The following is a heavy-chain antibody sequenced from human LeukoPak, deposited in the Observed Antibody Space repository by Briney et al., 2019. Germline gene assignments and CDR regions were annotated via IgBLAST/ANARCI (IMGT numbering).Heavy chain of an antibody. CDR3: ASGTERITIFGVEVMAMDV. Sequence: SQTLSLTCTVSGGSISSGGYYWSWIRQHPGKGLEWIGYIYYSGSTYYNPSLKSRVTISVDTSKNQFSLKLSSVTAADTAVYYCASGTERITIFGVEVMAMDVWGKGTTVTVSS. D-gene: IGHD3-3*01. V-gene: IGHV4-31*03. CDR1: GGSISSGGYY. J-gene: IGHJ6*03. CDR2: IYYSGST.